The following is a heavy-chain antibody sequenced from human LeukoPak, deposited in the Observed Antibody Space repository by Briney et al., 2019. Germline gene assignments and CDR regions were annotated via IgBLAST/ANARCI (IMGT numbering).Heavy chain of an antibody. CDR3: ARGVIAEADSHAFDI. J-gene: IGHJ3*02. Sequence: PSEALSLTCAVSGGSFSGYYWSWIRQPPGKGLEWIGEINHSGSTNYNPSLESRVTMSVDTSKNQFSLNLNSVSAADTAAYYCARGVIAEADSHAFDIWGQGTMVTVSS. CDR2: INHSGST. CDR1: GGSFSGYY. V-gene: IGHV4-34*01. D-gene: IGHD6-13*01.